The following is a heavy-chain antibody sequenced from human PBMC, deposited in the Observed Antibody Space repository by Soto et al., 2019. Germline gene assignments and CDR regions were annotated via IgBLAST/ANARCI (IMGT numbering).Heavy chain of an antibody. V-gene: IGHV3-30-3*01. CDR1: GFTFSSYA. J-gene: IGHJ4*02. CDR3: ARGYSYYGSGTVPGGY. D-gene: IGHD3-10*01. CDR2: ISYDGSNK. Sequence: GGSLRLSCAASGFTFSSYAMHWIRQAPGKGLEWVAVISYDGSNKYYADSVKGRFTISRDNSKNTLYLQMNSLRAEDTAVYYCARGYSYYGSGTVPGGYWGQGTLVTVSS.